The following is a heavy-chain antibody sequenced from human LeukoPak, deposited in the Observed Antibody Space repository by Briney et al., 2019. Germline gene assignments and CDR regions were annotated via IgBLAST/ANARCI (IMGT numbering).Heavy chain of an antibody. V-gene: IGHV3-30*18. CDR1: GFTFSNFG. D-gene: IGHD1-26*01. Sequence: PGTSLRRSCAASGFTFSNFGMHWIRQAPGKGLEWVAVISYDGTNEYYADSVKGRFTISRDNSKNTLYLQMNSPRPEDQAANYCANEVDSGCYKPPTKNFDYWGQGTQVSVSA. CDR2: ISYDGTNE. J-gene: IGHJ4*02. CDR3: ANEVDSGCYKPPTKNFDY.